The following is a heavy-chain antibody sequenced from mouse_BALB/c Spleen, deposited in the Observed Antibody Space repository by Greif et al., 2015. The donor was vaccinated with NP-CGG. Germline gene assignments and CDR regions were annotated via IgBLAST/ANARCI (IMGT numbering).Heavy chain of an antibody. V-gene: IGHV5-6-4*01. CDR3: TREGIYYDYDDPSFAY. CDR2: ISSGGSYT. CDR1: GFTFSSYT. D-gene: IGHD2-4*01. Sequence: EVKLVESGGGLVKPGGSLKLSCAASGFTFSSYTMSWVRQTPEKRLEWVATISSGGSYTYYPDSVKGRFTISRDNAKNTLYLQMSSLKSEDTAMYYCTREGIYYDYDDPSFAYWGQGTLVTVSA. J-gene: IGHJ3*01.